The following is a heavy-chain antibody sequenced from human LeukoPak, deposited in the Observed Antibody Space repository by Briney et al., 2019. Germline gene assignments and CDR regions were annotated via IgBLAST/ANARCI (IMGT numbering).Heavy chain of an antibody. CDR3: ARGSITIFGVAPLAY. J-gene: IGHJ4*02. CDR1: GYSISSGYY. CDR2: IYHSGST. Sequence: SETLSLTCTVSGYSISSGYYWGWIRQPPGKGLEWIGSIYHSGSTYYNPSLKSRVTISVDTSKNQFSLKLSSVTAADTAVYYCARGSITIFGVAPLAYWGQGTLVTVSS. V-gene: IGHV4-38-2*02. D-gene: IGHD3-3*01.